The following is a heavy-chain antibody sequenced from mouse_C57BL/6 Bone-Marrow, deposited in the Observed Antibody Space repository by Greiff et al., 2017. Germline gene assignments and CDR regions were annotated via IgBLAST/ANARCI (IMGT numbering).Heavy chain of an antibody. D-gene: IGHD1-1*01. Sequence: QVHVKQSGPELVKPGASVKISCKASGYAFSSSWMNWVKQRPGKGLEWIGRIYPGDGDTNYNGKFKGKATLTADKSSSTAYMQLSSLTSEDSAVYFCARGITTVVATNFYFDYWGQGTTLTVSS. CDR1: GYAFSSSW. V-gene: IGHV1-82*01. CDR2: IYPGDGDT. J-gene: IGHJ2*01. CDR3: ARGITTVVATNFYFDY.